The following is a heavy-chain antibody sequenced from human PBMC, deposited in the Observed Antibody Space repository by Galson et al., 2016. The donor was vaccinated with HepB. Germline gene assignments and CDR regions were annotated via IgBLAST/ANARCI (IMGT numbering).Heavy chain of an antibody. CDR2: MLYGGTT. CDR1: GFTVSTYY. Sequence: SLRLSCAASGFTVSTYYMNWVRQAPGKGLEWVSGMLYGGTTYYADSVEGRFTIPRDDSMNKFYLQMTSLTAEDTAVYFCARTSHRECTGTRCVNFRYYYYYMDVRGKGTTVTVSS. D-gene: IGHD2-2*01. J-gene: IGHJ6*03. V-gene: IGHV3-53*01. CDR3: ARTSHRECTGTRCVNFRYYYYYMDV.